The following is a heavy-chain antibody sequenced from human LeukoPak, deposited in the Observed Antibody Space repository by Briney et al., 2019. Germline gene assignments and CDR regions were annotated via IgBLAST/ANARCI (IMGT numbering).Heavy chain of an antibody. J-gene: IGHJ6*03. CDR2: ISPDGINK. Sequence: GGSLRLSCAASGFTFDAFGMQWVRQAPGKGLEWLAFISPDGINKKYADSLKGRFAISRDNSEETLYLQVDDLRVEDTGVYICARDWKESHSPYYMDIWGRGTTVIVSS. V-gene: IGHV3-33*05. D-gene: IGHD1-1*01. CDR3: ARDWKESHSPYYMDI. CDR1: GFTFDAFG.